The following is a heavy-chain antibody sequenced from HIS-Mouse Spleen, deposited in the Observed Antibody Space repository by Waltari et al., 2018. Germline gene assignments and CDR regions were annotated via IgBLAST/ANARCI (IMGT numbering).Heavy chain of an antibody. J-gene: IGHJ2*01. V-gene: IGHV4-39*07. CDR1: GCSISSSSYY. D-gene: IGHD6-13*01. CDR2: IDYSGST. CDR3: AREIPYSSSWYDWYFDL. Sequence: QLQLQESGPGLVKPSETLSLTCTVPGCSISSSSYYWGWIRQPPGKGLEWIGSIDYSGSTCYNPSLKSRVTRSVDTSKNQFSLKLSSVTAADTAVYYCAREIPYSSSWYDWYFDLWGRGTLVTVSS.